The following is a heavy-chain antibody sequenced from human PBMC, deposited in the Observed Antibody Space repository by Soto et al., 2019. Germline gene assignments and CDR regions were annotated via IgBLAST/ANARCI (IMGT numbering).Heavy chain of an antibody. V-gene: IGHV1-8*01. D-gene: IGHD1-1*01. CDR1: GYTFTNYD. CDR2: MNPNSGNT. J-gene: IGHJ3*02. Sequence: GASVKVSCKASGYTFTNYDVNWVRQATGQGLEWMGWMNPNSGNTGYAQKFQGRVTMTRNTSISTAYMELSSLRSEDTAVYYCATEVTTTGTDYDAFDIWGQGTMVTVSS. CDR3: ATEVTTTGTDYDAFDI.